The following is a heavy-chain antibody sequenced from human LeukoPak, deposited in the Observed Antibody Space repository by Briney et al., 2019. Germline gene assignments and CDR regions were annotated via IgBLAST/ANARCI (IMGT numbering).Heavy chain of an antibody. J-gene: IGHJ5*02. CDR1: GASISNSAYY. V-gene: IGHV4-39*01. CDR3: ARLFFVIDT. Sequence: SETLSLTCTVSGASISNSAYYWLWIRQPPGEGLECIGTVHYSGSTFYNPSLKTRVNISVDTSKNQFSLQLSSVTAADTAVYYCARLFFVIDTWGQGTLVTVSS. D-gene: IGHD3-3*01. CDR2: VHYSGST.